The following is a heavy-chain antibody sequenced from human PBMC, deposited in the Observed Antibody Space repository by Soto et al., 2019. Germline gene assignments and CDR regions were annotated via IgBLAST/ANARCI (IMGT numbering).Heavy chain of an antibody. D-gene: IGHD3-10*01. Sequence: PGGSLRLSCAASGFTFSSYGMHWVRQAPGKGLEWVAVISYDGSNKYYADSVKGRFTISRDNSKNTLYLQMNSLRAEDTAVYYCARDGNGSGSYYNYYYYGMDVWGQGTTVTVSS. CDR1: GFTFSSYG. CDR2: ISYDGSNK. J-gene: IGHJ6*02. CDR3: ARDGNGSGSYYNYYYYGMDV. V-gene: IGHV3-30-3*01.